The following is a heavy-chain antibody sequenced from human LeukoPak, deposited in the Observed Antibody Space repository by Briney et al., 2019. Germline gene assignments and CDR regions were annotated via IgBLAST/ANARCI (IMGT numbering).Heavy chain of an antibody. J-gene: IGHJ6*02. CDR2: IYPGDSDT. D-gene: IGHD6-19*01. Sequence: GESLKISCKGSGYSFTSYWIGWVRQMPGKGLEWMGIIYPGDSDTRYSPPFQGHVTISADKSINTAYLQWSSLKASDTAMYYCGRIAVAGPYSYHYGLDVWGQGTTVTVSS. CDR1: GYSFTSYW. CDR3: GRIAVAGPYSYHYGLDV. V-gene: IGHV5-51*01.